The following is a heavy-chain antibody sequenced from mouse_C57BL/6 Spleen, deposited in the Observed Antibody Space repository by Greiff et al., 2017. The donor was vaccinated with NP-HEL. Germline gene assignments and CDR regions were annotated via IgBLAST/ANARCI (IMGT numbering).Heavy chain of an antibody. J-gene: IGHJ4*01. Sequence: QVQLQQPGAELVKPGASVKMSCTASGYNFTSYWITWVKQRPGQGLEWIGDIYPGSGSTNYNEKFKSKATLTVDTSSSTAYMQLSSLTSEDSAVYYCARGDVAMDYWGQGTSVTVSS. CDR1: GYNFTSYW. CDR2: IYPGSGST. CDR3: ARGDVAMDY. V-gene: IGHV1-55*01.